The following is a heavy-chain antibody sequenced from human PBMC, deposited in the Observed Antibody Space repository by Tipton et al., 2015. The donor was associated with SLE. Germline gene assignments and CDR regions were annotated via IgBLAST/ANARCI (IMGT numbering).Heavy chain of an antibody. D-gene: IGHD3-16*01. CDR3: ARGLVGGGGFDY. CDR2: INHSGST. J-gene: IGHJ4*02. CDR1: GGSFSGYY. Sequence: TLSLTCAVYGGSFSGYYWSWIRQPPGKGLEWTGEINHSGSTNYNPSLKSRVTISVDTSKNQFSLKLSSVTAADTAAYYCARGLVGGGGFDYWGQGTLVTVSS. V-gene: IGHV4-34*01.